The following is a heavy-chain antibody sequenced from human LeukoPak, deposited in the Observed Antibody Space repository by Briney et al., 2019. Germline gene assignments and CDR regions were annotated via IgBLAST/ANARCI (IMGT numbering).Heavy chain of an antibody. CDR2: IYTSGST. V-gene: IGHV4-4*07. J-gene: IGHJ6*03. D-gene: IGHD5-24*01. CDR3: AREMATIGGSYYYYYMDV. Sequence: PSETLSLTCTVSGGSISGYYWSWIRQPAGKGLEYIGRIYTSGSTIYNPSLKSRVTMSVATSKNQFSLKLSSVTAADTAIYYCAREMATIGGSYYYYYMDVWGKGTTVTVSS. CDR1: GGSISGYY.